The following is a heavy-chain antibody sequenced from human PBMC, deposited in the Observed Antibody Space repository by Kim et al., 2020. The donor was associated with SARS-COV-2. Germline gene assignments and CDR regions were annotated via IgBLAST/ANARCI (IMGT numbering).Heavy chain of an antibody. CDR1: GDSITSPGYY. CDR2: VDDSGTT. D-gene: IGHD5-12*01. Sequence: SETLSLTCTVSGDSITSPGYYWGWIRQPAGKGLEWVGTVDDSGTTYYHPALKSRFTVSADSSKNQFFLKLTAVTAADTGLYFCARHSRWIYNSDRWGQGTLVTVSS. CDR3: ARHSRWIYNSDR. J-gene: IGHJ4*02. V-gene: IGHV4-39*01.